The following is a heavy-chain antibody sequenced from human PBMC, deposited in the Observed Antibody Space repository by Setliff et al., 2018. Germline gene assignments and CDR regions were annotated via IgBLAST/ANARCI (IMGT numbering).Heavy chain of an antibody. J-gene: IGHJ5*01. V-gene: IGHV3-21*01. D-gene: IGHD5-18*01. CDR1: GFSFSNYA. CDR3: ARSPGWIPWFDS. Sequence: PGGSLRLSCEASGFSFSNYAMDWVRQAPGKGLEWVASFSSRNDYIYHADSVKGRFTISRDNAKTSLYLQMDSLRVEDTAVYFCARSPGWIPWFDSWGQGTLVTVSS. CDR2: FSSRNDYI.